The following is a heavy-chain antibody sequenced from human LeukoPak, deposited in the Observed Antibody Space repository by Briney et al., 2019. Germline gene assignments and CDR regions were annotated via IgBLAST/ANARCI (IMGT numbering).Heavy chain of an antibody. CDR1: GFTFDDYG. CDR2: INWNGGST. D-gene: IGHD3-10*01. V-gene: IGHV3-20*04. J-gene: IGHJ6*03. Sequence: SGGSLRLSCAASGFTFDDYGMSWVRQAPGKGLEWVSGINWNGGSTGYADSVKGRFTISRDNAKNSLHLQMNSLRAEDTALYYCAKDRGPRFLYMAVWGKGTTVTVSS. CDR3: AKDRGPRFLYMAV.